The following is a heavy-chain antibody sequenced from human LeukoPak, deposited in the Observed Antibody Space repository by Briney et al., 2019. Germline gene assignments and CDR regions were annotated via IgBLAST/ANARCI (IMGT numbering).Heavy chain of an antibody. CDR1: GGSISSSTYY. CDR3: ARHSDTYGDRGPGY. CDR2: IYYSGAT. Sequence: SETLSLTCSVSGGSISSSTYYWGWIRQPPGKGLEWIGSIYYSGATYYSPSLKSRVTISIDTSKNQLSLRLSSVTAADTAVYYCARHSDTYGDRGPGYWGQGTLVTVSS. V-gene: IGHV4-39*01. J-gene: IGHJ4*02. D-gene: IGHD5-18*01.